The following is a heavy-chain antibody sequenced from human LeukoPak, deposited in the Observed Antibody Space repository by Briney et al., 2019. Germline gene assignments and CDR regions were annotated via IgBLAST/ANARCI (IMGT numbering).Heavy chain of an antibody. CDR2: ISYDGSNK. Sequence: GGSLRLSCAASGFTFSSYALHWVRQAPGKGLEWVAVISYDGSNKYYADSVKGRFTISRDNSKNTLYLQMNSLRAEDTAVYYCARTFYSSGTGVPIYNWGQGTLVTVSS. D-gene: IGHD6-19*01. J-gene: IGHJ4*02. CDR3: ARTFYSSGTGVPIYN. V-gene: IGHV3-30-3*01. CDR1: GFTFSSYA.